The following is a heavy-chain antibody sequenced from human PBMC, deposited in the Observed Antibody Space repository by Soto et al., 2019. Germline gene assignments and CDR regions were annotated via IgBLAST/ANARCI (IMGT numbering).Heavy chain of an antibody. V-gene: IGHV3-9*01. Sequence: EVQLVESGGGLVQPGRSLRLSCAASGFTFDDYAMHWVRQAPGKGLEWVSGISWNSGSIGYADSVKGRFTISRDNAKNSLYLQMNSLRAEDTALYYCAGGYDYYYYGMGVWGQGTTVTVSS. J-gene: IGHJ6*02. CDR2: ISWNSGSI. CDR1: GFTFDDYA. D-gene: IGHD5-12*01. CDR3: AGGYDYYYYGMGV.